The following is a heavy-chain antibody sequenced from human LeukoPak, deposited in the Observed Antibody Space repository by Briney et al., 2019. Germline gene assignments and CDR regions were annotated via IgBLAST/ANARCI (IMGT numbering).Heavy chain of an antibody. V-gene: IGHV1-18*01. CDR1: GYTFNNYG. Sequence: ASVKVSCKASGYTFNNYGITWVRQAPGQGLEWMGWISASHGNTNSAQRLQGRVTMTADTSTNTAYMEMRGLTSDDTAVYYCARDRPPAHWGQGTLVTVSS. CDR3: ARDRPPAH. CDR2: ISASHGNT. J-gene: IGHJ4*02.